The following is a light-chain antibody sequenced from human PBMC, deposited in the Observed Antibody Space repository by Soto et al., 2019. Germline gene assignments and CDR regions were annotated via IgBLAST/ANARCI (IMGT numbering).Light chain of an antibody. CDR3: SSYTSSSTLV. CDR2: DVS. J-gene: IGLJ2*01. Sequence: QSVLTQPASVSGSPGQSITISCTGTSSDVGGYNYVSWYQQHPGKDPKLMIYDVSNRPSGVSNRFSGSKSGNTASLTISGLQAEDEADYYGSSYTSSSTLVFGGGTKVTVL. V-gene: IGLV2-14*01. CDR1: SSDVGGYNY.